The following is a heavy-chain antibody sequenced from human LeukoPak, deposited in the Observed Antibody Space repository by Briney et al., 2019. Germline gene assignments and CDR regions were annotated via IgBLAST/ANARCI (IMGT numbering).Heavy chain of an antibody. J-gene: IGHJ5*02. Sequence: GESLRLSCAASGFTFSSYWMSWVRQAPGKGLEWVANIKHDGIEKNYVDSVRGRFTISRDNAKNSLYLQMMRLRAEDTAIYYCVRVKAWVVPTATGEFDPWGQGTLVTVSS. CDR3: VRVKAWVVPTATGEFDP. CDR1: GFTFSSYW. V-gene: IGHV3-7*01. D-gene: IGHD2-2*01. CDR2: IKHDGIEK.